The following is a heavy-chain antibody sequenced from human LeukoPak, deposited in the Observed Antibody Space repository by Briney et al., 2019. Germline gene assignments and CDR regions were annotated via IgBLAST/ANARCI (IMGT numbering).Heavy chain of an antibody. J-gene: IGHJ6*03. CDR3: ARVRGSGYYEADYYYYMDV. CDR2: IYYSGST. D-gene: IGHD3-3*01. CDR1: GGSISSYY. Sequence: SETLFLTCTVSGGSISSYYWSWIRQPPGKGLEWIGYIYYSGSTNYNPSLKSRVTISVDTSKNQFSLKLSSVTAADTAVYYCARVRGSGYYEADYYYYMDVWGKGTTVTVSS. V-gene: IGHV4-59*01.